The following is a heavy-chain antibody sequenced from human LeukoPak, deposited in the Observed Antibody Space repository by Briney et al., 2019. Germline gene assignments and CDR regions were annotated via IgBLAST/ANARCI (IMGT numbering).Heavy chain of an antibody. CDR2: IYTSGST. CDR1: GGSISSFY. J-gene: IGHJ4*02. CDR3: ARVPGYCSSTSCYQSSNQGDY. Sequence: SETLSLTCTVSGGSISSFYWSWIRQPAGKGLEWIGRIYTSGSTNYNPSLKSRVTISVDTSKNQFSLKLSSVTAADTAVYYCARVPGYCSSTSCYQSSNQGDYWGQGTLVTVSS. V-gene: IGHV4-4*07. D-gene: IGHD2-2*01.